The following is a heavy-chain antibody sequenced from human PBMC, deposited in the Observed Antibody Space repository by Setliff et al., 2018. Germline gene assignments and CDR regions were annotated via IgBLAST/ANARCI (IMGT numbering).Heavy chain of an antibody. Sequence: SETLSLTCSVSGDSISTTDYYWGWIRQPPGKGLEWIGCVYYSGNTYYSPSLKSRVTMFVDTSKNQFSLMLYSVTAADTAIYYCARYDSSGYSENYYFDYWGQGTLVTVSS. CDR2: VYYSGNT. D-gene: IGHD3-22*01. V-gene: IGHV4-39*07. CDR3: ARYDSSGYSENYYFDY. CDR1: GDSISTTDYY. J-gene: IGHJ4*02.